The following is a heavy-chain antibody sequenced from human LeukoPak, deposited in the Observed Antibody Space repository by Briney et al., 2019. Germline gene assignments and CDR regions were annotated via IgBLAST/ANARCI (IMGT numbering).Heavy chain of an antibody. J-gene: IGHJ4*02. D-gene: IGHD6-19*01. CDR1: GGSISSYY. V-gene: IGHV4-59*08. CDR3: ARRTGIGVAATFDY. CDR2: IYYTGSR. Sequence: PSETLSLTCTVSGGSISSYYWSWIRQPPGKGLEWIGYIYYTGSRNYNPSLKSRLTISVDTSNNQFSLKLSSVTAADTAVYYCARRTGIGVAATFDYWGQGTLVTVSS.